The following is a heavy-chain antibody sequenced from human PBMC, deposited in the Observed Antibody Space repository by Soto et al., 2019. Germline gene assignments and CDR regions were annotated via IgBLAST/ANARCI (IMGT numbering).Heavy chain of an antibody. J-gene: IGHJ6*03. D-gene: IGHD3-10*01. CDR1: GFTFSSYS. CDR2: ISSSSSTI. CDR3: TRDPYYYGSGTSRSYYYYYMDV. Sequence: GGSLRLSCAASGFTFSSYSMNWVRQAPGKGLEWVSYISSSSSTIYYADSVKGRFTISRDNAKNSLYLQMNSLRAEDTAVYYCTRDPYYYGSGTSRSYYYYYMDVWGKWTTVTVSS. V-gene: IGHV3-48*01.